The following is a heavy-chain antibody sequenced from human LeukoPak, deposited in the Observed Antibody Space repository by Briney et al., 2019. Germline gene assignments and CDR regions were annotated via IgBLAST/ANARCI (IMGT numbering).Heavy chain of an antibody. CDR3: ARGGYSYGYFVSTFDY. J-gene: IGHJ4*02. Sequence: GASVKVSCKASGGTFSSYAISWVRQAPGQGLAWMGGIIPIFGTANSAQKFQGRVTITADGATSTAYMELSSLRSEDTAVYYCARGGYSYGYFVSTFDYWGQGTLVTVSS. D-gene: IGHD5-18*01. V-gene: IGHV1-69*13. CDR2: IIPIFGTA. CDR1: GGTFSSYA.